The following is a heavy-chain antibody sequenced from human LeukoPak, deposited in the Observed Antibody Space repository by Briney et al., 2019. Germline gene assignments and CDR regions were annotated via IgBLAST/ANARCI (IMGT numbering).Heavy chain of an antibody. V-gene: IGHV1-18*01. D-gene: IGHD4-17*01. CDR1: GYTFTSYG. Sequence: ASVKVSCKASGYTFTSYGISWVRQAPGQGLEWMGWISAYNGNTNYAQKLQGRVTMTTDTSTSTAYMELRSLRSDDTAVYYCARDRVPHDYGDYSDAFDIWGQGTTVTVSS. CDR3: ARDRVPHDYGDYSDAFDI. CDR2: ISAYNGNT. J-gene: IGHJ3*02.